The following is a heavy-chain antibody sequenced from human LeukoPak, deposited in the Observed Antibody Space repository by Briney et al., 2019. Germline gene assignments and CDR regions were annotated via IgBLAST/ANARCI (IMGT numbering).Heavy chain of an antibody. J-gene: IGHJ4*02. CDR3: ARHDDPYSSSWGFDY. V-gene: IGHV4-39*01. CDR2: IYYSGST. D-gene: IGHD6-13*01. CDR1: GGSISSSSYY. Sequence: TSSETLSLTCTVSGGSISSSSYYWGWIRQPPGKGLEWIGSIYYSGSTYYNPSLKSRVTISVDTSKNQFSLKLSSVTAADTAVCYCARHDDPYSSSWGFDYWGQGTLVTVSS.